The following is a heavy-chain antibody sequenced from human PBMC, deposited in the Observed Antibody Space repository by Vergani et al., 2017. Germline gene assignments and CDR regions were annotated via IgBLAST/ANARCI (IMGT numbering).Heavy chain of an antibody. CDR1: GDSVSSNRAA. D-gene: IGHD6-19*01. CDR2: TYYRSKWYN. Sequence: QVQLQQSGPGLVKPSQTLSLTCAISGDSVSSNRAAWNWIRQSPSRGLEWLGRTYYRSKWYNDYAVYVKSRITIKPDTSKNQCSLQLNSVTPEETAVYFCSRVEAKQSGYWYFDLWGRGTLVTVSS. CDR3: SRVEAKQSGYWYFDL. V-gene: IGHV6-1*01. J-gene: IGHJ2*01.